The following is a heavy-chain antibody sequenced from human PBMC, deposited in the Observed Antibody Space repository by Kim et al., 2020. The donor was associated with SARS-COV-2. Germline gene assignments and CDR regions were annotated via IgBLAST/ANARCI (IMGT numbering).Heavy chain of an antibody. CDR2: INHSGST. J-gene: IGHJ3*02. CDR1: GGSFSGYY. CDR3: ARPLVAAAGNSGDHYAFDI. V-gene: IGHV4-34*01. Sequence: SETLSLTCAVYGGSFSGYYWSWIRQPPGKGLEWIGEINHSGSTNYNPSLKSRVTISVDTSKNQFSLKLSSVTAADTAVYYCARPLVAAAGNSGDHYAFDIWGQGTMVTVSS. D-gene: IGHD6-13*01.